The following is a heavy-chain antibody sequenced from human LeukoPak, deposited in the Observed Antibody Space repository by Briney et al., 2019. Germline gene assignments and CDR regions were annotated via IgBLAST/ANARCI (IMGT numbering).Heavy chain of an antibody. CDR1: GFTFSSYG. D-gene: IGHD5-24*01. CDR2: ISYDGSNK. CDR3: AKDHPAPEMATIPYYFDY. J-gene: IGHJ4*02. Sequence: GGSLGLSCAASGFTFSSYGMHWVRQAPGKGLEWVAVISYDGSNKYYADSVKGRFTISRDNSKNTLYLQMNSLRAEDTAVYYCAKDHPAPEMATIPYYFDYWGQGALVTVSS. V-gene: IGHV3-30*18.